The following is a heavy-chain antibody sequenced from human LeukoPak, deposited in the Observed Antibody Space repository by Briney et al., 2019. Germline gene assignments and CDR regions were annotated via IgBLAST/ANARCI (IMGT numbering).Heavy chain of an antibody. CDR3: AKDMGSGAYCGGDCHATVGY. D-gene: IGHD2-21*02. CDR2: ISWNSGSI. CDR1: GFTFDDYA. J-gene: IGHJ4*02. Sequence: GGSLRLSCAASGFTFDDYAMHWVRRAPGKGLEWVSGISWNSGSIGYADSVKGRFTISRDNAKNSLYLQMNSLRAEDTALYYCAKDMGSGAYCGGDCHATVGYWGQGTLVTVSS. V-gene: IGHV3-9*01.